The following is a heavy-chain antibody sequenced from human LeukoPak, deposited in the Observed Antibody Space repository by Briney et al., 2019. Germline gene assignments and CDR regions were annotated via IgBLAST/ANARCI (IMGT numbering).Heavy chain of an antibody. CDR1: GYSFTSHW. D-gene: IGHD3-22*01. J-gene: IGHJ4*02. CDR3: ATSYFDTNGYSEFDY. Sequence: GESLKISCKGSGYSFTSHWIAWVRQMPGKGLEWMGIIYPGDSNTRYSPSFQGQVTISADKSITTAYLQWSSLKASDTAMYYCATSYFDTNGYSEFDYWGQGTLVTVSS. CDR2: IYPGDSNT. V-gene: IGHV5-51*01.